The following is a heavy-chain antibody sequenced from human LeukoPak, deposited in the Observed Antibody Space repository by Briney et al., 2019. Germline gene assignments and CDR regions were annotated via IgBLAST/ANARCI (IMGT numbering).Heavy chain of an antibody. CDR1: GFTFSSYG. Sequence: GVSLRRSGAASGFTFSSYGRTWVRQAPGKGLEGGSYISSSSSTIYYADSVKGRFTISRDNAKNSLYLQMNSLRAEDTAVYYCAKAKSGWSFDYWGQGTLVTVSS. J-gene: IGHJ4*02. V-gene: IGHV3-48*01. D-gene: IGHD6-19*01. CDR2: ISSSSSTI. CDR3: AKAKSGWSFDY.